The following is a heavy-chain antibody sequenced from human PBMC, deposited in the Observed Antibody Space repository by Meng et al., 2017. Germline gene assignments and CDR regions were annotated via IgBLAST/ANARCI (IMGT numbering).Heavy chain of an antibody. CDR3: ARVVYSSGWSFDY. CDR1: GLTLSSYV. Sequence: VALVGSWGGVLEPGRYLRLSWGVSGLTLSSYVMHCVCQATGKWLEWVAVIWYDGSNKYYADSVKGRFTISRDNSKNPLYLQMNSLRAEDTAVYYCARVVYSSGWSFDYWGQGTLVTVSS. J-gene: IGHJ4*02. V-gene: IGHV3-33*01. D-gene: IGHD6-19*01. CDR2: IWYDGSNK.